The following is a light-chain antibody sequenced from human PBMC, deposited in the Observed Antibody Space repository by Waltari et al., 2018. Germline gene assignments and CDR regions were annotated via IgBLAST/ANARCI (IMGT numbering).Light chain of an antibody. J-gene: IGKJ1*01. V-gene: IGKV3-20*01. Sequence: VLTQSPGTLSLSPGEKDTLSCRAMQSFSNNYLLWYQQKPGQAPRVLIYGTANRATGSPDRLSGSGSGTDFTLTISRREPEDFAVYYCQQFVSSPRTFGQGTKVEFK. CDR1: QSFSNNY. CDR2: GTA. CDR3: QQFVSSPRT.